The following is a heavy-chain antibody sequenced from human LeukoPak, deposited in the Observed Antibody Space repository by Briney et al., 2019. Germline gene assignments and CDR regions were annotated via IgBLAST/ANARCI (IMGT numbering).Heavy chain of an antibody. V-gene: IGHV4-39*01. Sequence: SETLSLTCTVSGGSISSSSYYWGWIRQPPGKGLEWIGSIYYSGSTYYNPSLKSRVTISVDTSKNQFSLKLSSVTAADTAVYYCARHCAVPAAIRGYFDYWGQGTLATVSS. D-gene: IGHD2-2*01. CDR2: IYYSGST. CDR3: ARHCAVPAAIRGYFDY. CDR1: GGSISSSSYY. J-gene: IGHJ4*02.